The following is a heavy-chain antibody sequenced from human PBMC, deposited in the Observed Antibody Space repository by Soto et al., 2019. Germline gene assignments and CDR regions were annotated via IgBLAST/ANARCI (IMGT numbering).Heavy chain of an antibody. J-gene: IGHJ3*02. CDR3: ARDITAESEPIFDI. V-gene: IGHV1-3*01. CDR2: INAGNGNT. D-gene: IGHD1-20*01. CDR1: GDRYASSS. Sequence: GXSVKVSSKACGDRYASSSMRLLHHSPGQRLEWMGWINAGNGNTKYSQKFQGRVTITRDTSASTAYMELSSLRSEDTAVYYCARDITAESEPIFDIRGQGTMVTVSS.